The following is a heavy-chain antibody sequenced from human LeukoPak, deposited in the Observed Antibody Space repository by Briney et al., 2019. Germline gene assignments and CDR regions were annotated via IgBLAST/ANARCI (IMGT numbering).Heavy chain of an antibody. CDR1: RFTFSNYA. Sequence: GRSLRLSCAASRFTFSNYAMHWVRQAPGKGLEWVAVISYDGSDKFYADSVKGRFTVSRDNSNNTLYLQMNSLRLEDTAVYHCVREPYFDSSGEPWGQGTLVTVSS. CDR3: VREPYFDSSGEP. D-gene: IGHD3-22*01. V-gene: IGHV3-30*04. CDR2: ISYDGSDK. J-gene: IGHJ5*02.